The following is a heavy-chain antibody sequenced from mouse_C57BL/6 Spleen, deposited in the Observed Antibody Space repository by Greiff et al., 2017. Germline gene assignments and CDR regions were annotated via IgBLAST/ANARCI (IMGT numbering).Heavy chain of an antibody. CDR2: IDPSDSET. Sequence: VQLQQPGAELVRPGSSVKLSCKASGYTFTSYWMHWVKQRPIQGLEWIGNIDPSDSETHYNQKFKDKATLTVDKSSSTAYMQLSSLTSEDSAVYYWARGDYYGSSHYAMDYWGQGTSVTVSS. CDR3: ARGDYYGSSHYAMDY. D-gene: IGHD1-1*01. CDR1: GYTFTSYW. J-gene: IGHJ4*01. V-gene: IGHV1-52*01.